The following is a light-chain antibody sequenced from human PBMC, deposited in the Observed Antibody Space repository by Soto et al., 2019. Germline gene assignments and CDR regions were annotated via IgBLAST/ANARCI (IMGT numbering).Light chain of an antibody. J-gene: IGKJ4*01. Sequence: DIVMTQSPLSLPVTPGEPASISCRSSQSLLHSSGYSFLDWYLQKPGQSPQLLIYLGSTRASGVPDRFSGSGSGTDFTLKISRVEAEDVGVYYCMQALQTPTFGGGTKVEIK. V-gene: IGKV2-28*01. CDR3: MQALQTPT. CDR2: LGS. CDR1: QSLLHSSGYSF.